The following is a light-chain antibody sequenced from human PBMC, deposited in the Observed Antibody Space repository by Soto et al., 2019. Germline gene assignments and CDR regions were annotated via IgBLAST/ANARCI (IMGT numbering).Light chain of an antibody. CDR1: QEISKY. V-gene: IGKV1-33*01. Sequence: DIQMTQSPSSLSASVGDRVTITCQASQEISKYLNWYQQKAGKAPKLLIYDASNLETGVPSRFSASGSGTDFTFTISSLQPEDIATYYCQQYDNIPRTFGQGTKVEIK. CDR3: QQYDNIPRT. CDR2: DAS. J-gene: IGKJ1*01.